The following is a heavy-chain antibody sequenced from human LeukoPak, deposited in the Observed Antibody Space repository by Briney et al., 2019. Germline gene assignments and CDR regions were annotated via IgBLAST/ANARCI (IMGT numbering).Heavy chain of an antibody. V-gene: IGHV1-18*01. CDR3: ARDPNMITSGGVTLFDP. J-gene: IGHJ5*02. Sequence: ASVKVSCKASGYTFISYGISWVRQAPGQGLEWMGWISAYNGNTNYAQKLQGRVTMTTDTSTSTAYMELRSLRSDDTAVYYCARDPNMITSGGVTLFDPWGQGTLVTVSS. CDR1: GYTFISYG. D-gene: IGHD3-16*01. CDR2: ISAYNGNT.